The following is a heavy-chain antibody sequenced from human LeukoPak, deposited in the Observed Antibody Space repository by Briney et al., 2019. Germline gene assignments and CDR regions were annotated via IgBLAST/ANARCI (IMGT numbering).Heavy chain of an antibody. Sequence: ASVKVSCKASGYTFTSYGISWVRQAPGQGLEWMGWISAYNGNTNYAQKFQGRVTMTEDTSTDTAYMELSSLRSEDTAVYYCATLWFGELFWGQGTLVTVSS. D-gene: IGHD3-10*01. CDR3: ATLWFGELF. J-gene: IGHJ4*02. CDR1: GYTFTSYG. CDR2: ISAYNGNT. V-gene: IGHV1-18*01.